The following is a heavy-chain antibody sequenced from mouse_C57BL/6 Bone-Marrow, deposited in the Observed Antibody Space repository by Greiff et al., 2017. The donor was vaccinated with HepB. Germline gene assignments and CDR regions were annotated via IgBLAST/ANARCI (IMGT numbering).Heavy chain of an antibody. CDR2: INPYNGGT. D-gene: IGHD1-1*01. CDR1: GYTFPDYY. Sequence: EVQLQQSGPVLVKPGASVKMSCKASGYTFPDYYMNWVKQSHGKSLEWIGVINPYNGGTSYNQKFKGKATLTVDKSSSTAYMELNSLTSEDSAVYYCARLGRLITTVVEDWFAYWGQGTLVTVSA. J-gene: IGHJ3*01. CDR3: ARLGRLITTVVEDWFAY. V-gene: IGHV1-19*01.